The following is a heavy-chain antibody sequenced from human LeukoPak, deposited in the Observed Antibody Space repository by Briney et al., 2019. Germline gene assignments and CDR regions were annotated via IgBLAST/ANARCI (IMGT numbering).Heavy chain of an antibody. CDR1: GFIFSGYW. D-gene: IGHD2-21*01. Sequence: GGSLRLSCAASGFIFSGYWMSWVRQAPGKGLEWVANINDDGSEKHYVDSVKGRFIISRENAKNSLDLQMNSLRAEDTAVHYCARGGFAPDYWGQGTLVTVSS. CDR3: ARGGFAPDY. J-gene: IGHJ4*02. V-gene: IGHV3-7*05. CDR2: INDDGSEK.